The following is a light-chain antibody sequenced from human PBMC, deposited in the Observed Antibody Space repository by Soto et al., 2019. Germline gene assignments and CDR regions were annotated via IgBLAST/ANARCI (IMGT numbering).Light chain of an antibody. CDR1: QSVSNNY. J-gene: IGKJ1*01. Sequence: EIVLTQSPGTLSLSPWERENFYCRASQSVSNNYLAWYQQKPGQAPRLLIYVASSRATGIPARFSASGTGTDFTLTISDVQPEDFAVYYCHQRQSWPRTFGQGTKVDIK. V-gene: IGKV3D-20*02. CDR2: VAS. CDR3: HQRQSWPRT.